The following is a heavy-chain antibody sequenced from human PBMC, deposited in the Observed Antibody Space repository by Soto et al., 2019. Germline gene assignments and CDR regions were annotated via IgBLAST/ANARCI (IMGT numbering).Heavy chain of an antibody. J-gene: IGHJ6*02. CDR2: ISGSGGST. D-gene: IGHD3-10*01. CDR3: AKLEGSGSYFSGRYYYYGMDV. Sequence: GGSLRLSCAASGFTFSSYAMSWVRQAPGKGLEWVSAISGSGGSTYYADSVKGRFTISRDNSKNTLYLQMNSLRAEDTAVYYCAKLEGSGSYFSGRYYYYGMDVWGQGTTVTVSS. V-gene: IGHV3-23*01. CDR1: GFTFSSYA.